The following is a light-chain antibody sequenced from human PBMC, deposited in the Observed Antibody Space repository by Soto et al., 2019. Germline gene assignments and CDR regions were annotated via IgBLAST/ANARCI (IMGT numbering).Light chain of an antibody. CDR2: LGS. J-gene: IGKJ1*01. V-gene: IGKV2-28*01. Sequence: DIEMTQSPLSLPVTPGEPASISCRSSQSLLHSNENNYLHWYLQKPGQSPQLLIYLGSNRASGVPDRFSGSGSGTYFTLKISRVEAEDVGVYYCMQALQTPWTFGQGTKVEVK. CDR3: MQALQTPWT. CDR1: QSLLHSNENNY.